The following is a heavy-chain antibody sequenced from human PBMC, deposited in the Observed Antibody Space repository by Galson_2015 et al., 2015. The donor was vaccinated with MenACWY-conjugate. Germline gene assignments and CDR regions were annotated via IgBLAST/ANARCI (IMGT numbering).Heavy chain of an antibody. Sequence: SLRLSCAASGFTFSNYAMTWVRQAPGKGLEWVSAIGGSGDSTFYADSVKGRFTISRDNSKNTVFLQMNSLRVEDTAVYFCARDPRGVGRTHFDYWGQGTLVTVSS. V-gene: IGHV3-23*01. CDR3: ARDPRGVGRTHFDY. D-gene: IGHD1-26*01. CDR1: GFTFSNYA. CDR2: IGGSGDST. J-gene: IGHJ4*02.